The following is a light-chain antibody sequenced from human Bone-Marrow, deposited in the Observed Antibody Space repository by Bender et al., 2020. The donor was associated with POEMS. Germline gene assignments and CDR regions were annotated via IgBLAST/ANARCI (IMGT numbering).Light chain of an antibody. CDR1: SSDVGDYSS. CDR2: EVS. J-gene: IGLJ3*02. CDR3: GTWDSSLSVWV. Sequence: QSALTQPRSVSGSPGQSVTISCTGTSSDVGDYSSVSWYQQHPGEAPKLMIYEVSKRPSGVADRFSGSKSGDTASLTISGLQAEDEADYYCGTWDSSLSVWVFGGGTKLTVL. V-gene: IGLV2-11*01.